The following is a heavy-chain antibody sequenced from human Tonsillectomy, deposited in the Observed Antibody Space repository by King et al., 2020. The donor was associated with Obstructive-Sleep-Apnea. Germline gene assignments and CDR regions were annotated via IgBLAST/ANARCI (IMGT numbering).Heavy chain of an antibody. V-gene: IGHV3-23*04. Sequence: VQLVESGGDLVQPGGSLRLACAVSGFSFRDYAMCCVRQAAGKGLEWVSGTGGGSAGRTYYADSMRGRFTISRDNSKNTLYLQMNSLSDDDTAVYYCAKGGGTQYVEFWGQGTLVTVSS. CDR1: GFSFRDYA. J-gene: IGHJ4*02. CDR3: AKGGGTQYVEF. CDR2: GGGSAGRT. D-gene: IGHD3-16*01.